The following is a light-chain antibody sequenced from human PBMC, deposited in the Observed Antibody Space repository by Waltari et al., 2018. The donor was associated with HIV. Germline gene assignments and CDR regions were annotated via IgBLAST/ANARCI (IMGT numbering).Light chain of an antibody. Sequence: LVLTQSPSASASLGASVRLTCTLSSGHSNYVIAWHQQRPGKGPRFLMRLNSDGSYTRGDGIPDRFSGSSSVAERYVTISSLQSDDEADYYCQTWGTGIVVFGGGTKLAVL. CDR2: LNSDGSY. CDR3: QTWGTGIVV. CDR1: SGHSNYV. J-gene: IGLJ2*01. V-gene: IGLV4-69*01.